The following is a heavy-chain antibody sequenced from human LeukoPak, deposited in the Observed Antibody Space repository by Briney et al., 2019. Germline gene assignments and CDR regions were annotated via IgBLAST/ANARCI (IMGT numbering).Heavy chain of an antibody. V-gene: IGHV1-2*02. CDR2: INPNSGGT. CDR1: GYTFTGYY. CDR3: AKGDTTWELPHDD. J-gene: IGHJ4*02. D-gene: IGHD1-26*01. Sequence: ASVKVSCKASGYTFTGYYMHWVRQAPGQGLEWMGWINPNSGGTNYAQKFQGRVTMTRDTSISTAYMELSRLRSDDTAVYYCAKGDTTWELPHDDWGQGTLVTVSS.